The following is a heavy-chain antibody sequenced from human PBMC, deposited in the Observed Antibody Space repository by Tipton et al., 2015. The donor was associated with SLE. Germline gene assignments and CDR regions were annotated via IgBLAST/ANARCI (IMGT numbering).Heavy chain of an antibody. CDR3: ARTESYYGSGSSEYFQH. D-gene: IGHD3-10*01. J-gene: IGHJ1*01. Sequence: TLSLTCTVSGGSISSYYWSWIRQPPGKGLEWIGYIYYSGSTNYNPSLKSRVTISVNTSKNQFSLKLSSVTAADTAVYYCARTESYYGSGSSEYFQHWGQGTLVTVSS. CDR1: GGSISSYY. V-gene: IGHV4-59*12. CDR2: IYYSGST.